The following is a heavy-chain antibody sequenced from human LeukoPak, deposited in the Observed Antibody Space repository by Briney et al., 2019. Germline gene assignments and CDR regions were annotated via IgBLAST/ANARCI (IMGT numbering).Heavy chain of an antibody. Sequence: GGALRLSCAASGFTFSSYEMNWVRQAPGRGLERVSYISSSGSTTYFADSVKGRFTISRDNAKNSLYLQMNSLRAEDTAVYHCTRGGILGEHFDYWGQGTLVTVSS. V-gene: IGHV3-48*03. CDR3: TRGGILGEHFDY. D-gene: IGHD2-8*02. CDR1: GFTFSSYE. J-gene: IGHJ4*02. CDR2: ISSSGSTT.